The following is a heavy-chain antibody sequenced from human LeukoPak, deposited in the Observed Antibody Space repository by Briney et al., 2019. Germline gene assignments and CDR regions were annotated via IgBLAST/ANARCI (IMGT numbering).Heavy chain of an antibody. CDR2: ISSSGSTI. Sequence: GGSLRLSCTASGVTFSSYEMNWVRQAPGKGLGWVSYISSSGSTIYYADSVKGRFTISRDNAKNSLYLQMNSLRAEDTAVYYCAREEAWIQNAFDIWGQGTMVTVSS. V-gene: IGHV3-48*03. CDR1: GVTFSSYE. CDR3: AREEAWIQNAFDI. J-gene: IGHJ3*02. D-gene: IGHD5-18*01.